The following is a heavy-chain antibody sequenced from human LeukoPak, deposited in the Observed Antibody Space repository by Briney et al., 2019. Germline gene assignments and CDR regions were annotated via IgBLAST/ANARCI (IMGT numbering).Heavy chain of an antibody. V-gene: IGHV3-7*01. J-gene: IGHJ4*02. CDR1: GFIFSNYW. Sequence: PGGSLRLSCAASGFIFSNYWMSWVRQAPGKGLEWVANIKQDGSEENYVDSVKGRFSISRDSAKNSLYLQMNSLRVEDTAVYYCARGDPTTWDYWGQGTLVTVSS. CDR3: ARGDPTTWDY. CDR2: IKQDGSEE. D-gene: IGHD1-14*01.